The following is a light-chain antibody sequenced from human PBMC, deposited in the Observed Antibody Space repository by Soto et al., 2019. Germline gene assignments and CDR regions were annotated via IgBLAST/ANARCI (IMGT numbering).Light chain of an antibody. CDR2: GVS. CDR1: QDIRKN. V-gene: IGKV1-33*01. J-gene: IGKJ4*01. Sequence: DIQMTQSPSSLSASVGDRVTITCQASQDIRKNLNWYQQKPGKAPTLLIYGVSNLETGVPSRFSGSGSGTYFTLTITSLQPEDLSTYYCQQFNDMITFGGWTKVEI. CDR3: QQFNDMIT.